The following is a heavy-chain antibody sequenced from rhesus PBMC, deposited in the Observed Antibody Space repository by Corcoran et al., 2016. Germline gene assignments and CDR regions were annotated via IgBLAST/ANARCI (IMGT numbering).Heavy chain of an antibody. CDR3: LSSGWSGF. D-gene: IGHD6S26*01. Sequence: QVQLQESGPGLVKPSETLSLTCAVSGYSLSSGYGWGWIRQPPGKGLEWIGKIFGRTGTTYYNPSLKSRVTVSKDTSKNQFSLRLTSVTAADTAVYYCLSSGWSGFWGQGVLVTVSS. V-gene: IGHV4-127*01. J-gene: IGHJ4*01. CDR2: IFGRTGTT. CDR1: GYSLSSGYG.